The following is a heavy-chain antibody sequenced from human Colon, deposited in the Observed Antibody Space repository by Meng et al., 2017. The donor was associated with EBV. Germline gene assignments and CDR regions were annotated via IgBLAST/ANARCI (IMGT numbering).Heavy chain of an antibody. CDR2: IYHSGSI. CDR1: VDSIGKNNW. CDR3: ARTGVGLAFDY. Sequence: QAHPGESGPGLVKPSGTRYLACDVSVDSIGKNNWWTWVRQPPGKGLEWIGEIYHSGSINYNPSLRGRATISVDMSKKQFSLNLRSVTAADTAVYYCARTGVGLAFDYWGLGTLVTVSS. D-gene: IGHD2-8*01. V-gene: IGHV4-4*02. J-gene: IGHJ4*02.